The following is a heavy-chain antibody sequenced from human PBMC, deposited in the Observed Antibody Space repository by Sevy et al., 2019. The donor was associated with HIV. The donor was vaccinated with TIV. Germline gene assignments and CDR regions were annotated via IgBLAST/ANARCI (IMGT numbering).Heavy chain of an antibody. J-gene: IGHJ3*02. CDR3: ANTSAKGDVAFNI. CDR2: ISRSGGST. D-gene: IGHD3-16*01. V-gene: IGHV3-23*01. Sequence: GGSLRLSCAASGFTFSSYAMSWVRQAPGKGLEWVSAISRSGGSTYYADSVKGQFTISRDNSKNTLYLQMNSLRAEDKAVYYCANTSAKGDVAFNIWGQGTMVTVS. CDR1: GFTFSSYA.